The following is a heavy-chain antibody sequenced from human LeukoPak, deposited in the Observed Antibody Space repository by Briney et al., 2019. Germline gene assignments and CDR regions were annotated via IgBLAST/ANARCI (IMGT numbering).Heavy chain of an antibody. J-gene: IGHJ4*02. CDR2: ISGSGGST. CDR3: AKDIIAARAYYFDY. Sequence: PGGSLRLSCAASGFTFSSYAMSWVRQAPGKGLEWVSAISGSGGSTYYADSVKGRFTISRDNSKNTLYLQMNSLGAEDTAVYYCAKDIIAARAYYFDYWGQGTLVTVSS. V-gene: IGHV3-23*01. D-gene: IGHD6-6*01. CDR1: GFTFSSYA.